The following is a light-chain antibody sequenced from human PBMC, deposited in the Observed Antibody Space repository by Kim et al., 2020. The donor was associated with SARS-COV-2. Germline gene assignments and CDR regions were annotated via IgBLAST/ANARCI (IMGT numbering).Light chain of an antibody. CDR1: NIGSKN. Sequence: SYELTQPLSVSVALGQTARITCGGNNIGSKNVHWYQQKPGQAPVLVIYRDSNRPSGIPERFSGSNSGNTATLTISRAQAGDEADYYCQVWDSSTGVFGGGPQLTAL. V-gene: IGLV3-9*01. J-gene: IGLJ3*02. CDR3: QVWDSSTGV. CDR2: RDS.